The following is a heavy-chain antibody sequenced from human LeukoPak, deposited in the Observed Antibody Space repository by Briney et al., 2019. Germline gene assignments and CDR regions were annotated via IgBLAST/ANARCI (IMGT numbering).Heavy chain of an antibody. J-gene: IGHJ4*02. CDR1: GFTFSSYG. Sequence: PGRSLRLSCAASGFTFSSYGMHWVRQAPGKGLEWVAGISYDGSNKYYADSVKGRFTISRDNSKNTLYLQMNSLRAEDTAVYYCAKEGEWELLGGYFDYWGQGTLVTVSS. CDR2: ISYDGSNK. CDR3: AKEGEWELLGGYFDY. D-gene: IGHD1-26*01. V-gene: IGHV3-30*18.